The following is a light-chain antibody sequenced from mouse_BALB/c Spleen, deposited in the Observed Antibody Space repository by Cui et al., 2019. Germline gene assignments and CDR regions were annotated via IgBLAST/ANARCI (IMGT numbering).Light chain of an antibody. CDR3: HQYHRSPYT. Sequence: QIVLTQSPAIMSASLGERVTMTCTASSSVNSSYLHWYQQKPGSSPKLWIYSTSNLASGVPARFSGSGSGTSYSLTISSMEAEDAATYYCHQYHRSPYTFGGGTKLEIK. J-gene: IGKJ2*01. CDR2: STS. CDR1: SSVNSSY. V-gene: IGKV4-74*01.